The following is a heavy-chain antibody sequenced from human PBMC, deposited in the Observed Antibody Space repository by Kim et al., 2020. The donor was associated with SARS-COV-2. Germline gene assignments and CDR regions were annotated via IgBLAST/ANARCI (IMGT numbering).Heavy chain of an antibody. J-gene: IGHJ4*02. CDR3: ANFES. CDR2: SDGSNK. V-gene: IGHV3-30*02. Sequence: SDGSNKYDAEPVQGRLTISRDNSKNMLLLQMNSLRAEDTAVYYCANFESWGQGALGTVSS.